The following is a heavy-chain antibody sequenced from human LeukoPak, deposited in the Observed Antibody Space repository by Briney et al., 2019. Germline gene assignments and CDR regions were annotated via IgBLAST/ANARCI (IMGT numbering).Heavy chain of an antibody. CDR2: ISSSGSTI. CDR1: GFTFSSYE. D-gene: IGHD6-19*01. V-gene: IGHV3-48*03. CDR3: ARSSSGWSIDY. J-gene: IGHJ4*02. Sequence: PGGSLRLSCAASGFTFSSYEMNWVRQAPGKGLEWVSYISSSGSTIYYADSVKGRFTISRDNAKNSLYLQMNSLRAEDTAVYYCARSSSGWSIDYWGQGTLVTVSS.